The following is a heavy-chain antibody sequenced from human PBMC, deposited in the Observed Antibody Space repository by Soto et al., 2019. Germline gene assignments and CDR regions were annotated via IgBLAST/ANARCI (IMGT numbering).Heavy chain of an antibody. CDR3: AGPYAPRIAVPLEDS. D-gene: IGHD6-19*01. V-gene: IGHV1-3*04. CDR2: IHTGTGNT. J-gene: IGHJ4*02. Sequence: QVQLVQSGAEVKKPGASVKVSCTASGYTFSSYTLNWVRQAPGQSLEWMGWIHTGTGNTKYSQKFQDRVTITRDTSASTAYLELSSLRAEDTAVYYCAGPYAPRIAVPLEDSWGQGTLVTVSS. CDR1: GYTFSSYT.